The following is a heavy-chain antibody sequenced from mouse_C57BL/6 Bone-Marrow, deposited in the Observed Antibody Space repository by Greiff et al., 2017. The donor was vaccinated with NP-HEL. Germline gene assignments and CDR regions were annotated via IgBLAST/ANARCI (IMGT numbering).Heavy chain of an antibody. Sequence: QVQLQQPGAELVRPGTSVKLSCKASGYTFTSYWMHWVKQRPGQGLEWIGVIAPSASYTNYNQNLKGKATLTVDKSSSTTYMQLSSLTSEDSAVYYCASSNYPFDYGGQGTTLTVSS. CDR3: ASSNYPFDY. V-gene: IGHV1-59*01. D-gene: IGHD2-5*01. CDR2: IAPSASYT. CDR1: GYTFTSYW. J-gene: IGHJ2*01.